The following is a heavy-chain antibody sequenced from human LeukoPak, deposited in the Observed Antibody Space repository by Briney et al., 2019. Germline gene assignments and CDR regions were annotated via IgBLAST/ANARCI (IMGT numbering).Heavy chain of an antibody. CDR3: ARDWGSTVYWYFAL. V-gene: IGHV3-30*19. Sequence: GRSLRLSCAASGLTFTSHGFHWVRQAPGKGLEWVAVMSYDGSNKYYADSVKGRFTISRDNSENTLSLQMNSLRAEDTAVYYCARDWGSTVYWYFALWGRGTLVTVSS. CDR1: GLTFTSHG. CDR2: MSYDGSNK. D-gene: IGHD7-27*01. J-gene: IGHJ2*01.